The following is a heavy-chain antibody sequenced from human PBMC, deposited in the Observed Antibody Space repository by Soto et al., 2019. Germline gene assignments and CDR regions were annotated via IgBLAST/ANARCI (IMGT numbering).Heavy chain of an antibody. J-gene: IGHJ4*02. Sequence: ASVKVSCKASGYTFTTYGITWVRQAPGQGLEWMGWISGYNGNTNYGQKLQGRVTLTTDTSTSTAYMELRSLRSDDTALYYCARVLVNAVRFGELSPLYYFDFWGQGTLVTVSS. CDR2: ISGYNGNT. CDR3: ARVLVNAVRFGELSPLYYFDF. CDR1: GYTFTTYG. V-gene: IGHV1-18*04. D-gene: IGHD3-10*01.